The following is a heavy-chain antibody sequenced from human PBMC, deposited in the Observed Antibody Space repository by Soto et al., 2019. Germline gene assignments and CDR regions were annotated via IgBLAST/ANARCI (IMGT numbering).Heavy chain of an antibody. CDR1: GFILSNYA. CDR3: ARVRQGCSANNCYFDP. J-gene: IGHJ5*01. D-gene: IGHD1-1*01. CDR2: VHISGHS. V-gene: IGHV4-4*02. Sequence: GSLRLSCTASGFILSNYAMNWVRQAPGKGLEWIAEVHISGHSNYNPSLRSRVSVSIDSSKNQFYLNLNSVTAADTAIYYCARVRQGCSANNCYFDPWGQGTQVTVSS.